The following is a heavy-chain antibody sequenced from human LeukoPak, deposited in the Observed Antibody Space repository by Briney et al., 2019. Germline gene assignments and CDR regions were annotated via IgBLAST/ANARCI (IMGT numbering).Heavy chain of an antibody. CDR2: IKQRGSET. V-gene: IGHV3-7*01. CDR3: ARGSNITSRPVYFHDY. D-gene: IGHD6-6*01. Sequence: TGGSLRLSCEASGFTFSSYWMSWVRQVPGKGREWVANIKQRGSETYYADSVKGRFIISRDNAKRSLFIQMNSLTGDDTAVYYCARGSNITSRPVYFHDYWGQGALVTVSS. J-gene: IGHJ4*02. CDR1: GFTFSSYW.